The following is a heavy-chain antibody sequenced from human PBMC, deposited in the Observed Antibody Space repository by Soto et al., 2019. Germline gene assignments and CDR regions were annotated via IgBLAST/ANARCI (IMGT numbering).Heavy chain of an antibody. CDR3: ARDIFDN. CDR2: ITSSGDRA. Sequence: EVQLVESGGGLAQPGGSLRLSCVAPGFTFSYYEMNWVRQAPGKGLEWISYITSSGDRAQYADSVKGRFTISRDNTKNLLYLQMTSLSAEDTGLYYCARDIFDNWGQGTLVTVSS. CDR1: GFTFSYYE. J-gene: IGHJ4*02. V-gene: IGHV3-48*03.